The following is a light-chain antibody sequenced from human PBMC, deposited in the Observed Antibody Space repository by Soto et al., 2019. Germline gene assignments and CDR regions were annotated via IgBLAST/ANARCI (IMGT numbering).Light chain of an antibody. CDR3: QSYDSSLSVV. Sequence: QSVLTQPPSVSGAPGQRVTISCTGSSSNIGAGYDVHWYQQLPGTAPKLLIYGNSNRPSGVPDRFSGSKSGTSASLAITGLQAEDEADYYCQSYDSSLSVVFRTGTKVTVL. CDR2: GNS. V-gene: IGLV1-40*01. CDR1: SSNIGAGYD. J-gene: IGLJ1*01.